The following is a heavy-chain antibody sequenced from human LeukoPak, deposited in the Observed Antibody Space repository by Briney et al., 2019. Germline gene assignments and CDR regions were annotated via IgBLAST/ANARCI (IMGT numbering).Heavy chain of an antibody. D-gene: IGHD5-18*01. CDR2: ISSSGRAI. J-gene: IGHJ6*03. CDR1: GFTFSDYY. Sequence: PGGSLRLSCAASGFTFSDYYVSWIRQAPGRGLDWVSYISSSGRAIYYADSVKGRFTISRDNAKNLLYLQMNSLRAEDTAVYYCARVNTAMGDFYMDVWGKGTTVTVSS. V-gene: IGHV3-11*01. CDR3: ARVNTAMGDFYMDV.